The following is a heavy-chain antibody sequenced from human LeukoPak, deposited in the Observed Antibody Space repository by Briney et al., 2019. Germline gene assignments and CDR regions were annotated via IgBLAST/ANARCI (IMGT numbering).Heavy chain of an antibody. J-gene: IGHJ4*02. V-gene: IGHV4-31*03. CDR1: GGSISSGGYY. CDR3: ARVGTTVTTPTGY. Sequence: SETLSLTCTVSGGSISSGGYYWSWIRQHPGKGLEWIGYIYYSGSTYYNPSLKSRATISVDTSKNQSSLKLSSVTAADTAVYYCARVGTTVTTPTGYWGQGTLVTVSS. CDR2: IYYSGST. D-gene: IGHD4-4*01.